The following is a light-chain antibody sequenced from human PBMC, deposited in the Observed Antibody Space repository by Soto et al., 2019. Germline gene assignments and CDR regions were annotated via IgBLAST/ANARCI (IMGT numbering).Light chain of an antibody. V-gene: IGLV1-40*01. J-gene: IGLJ1*01. Sequence: QSVPTQPPSVSGAPGQRVTISCTGSRSNIAAGYDVHWYQQLPGTAPKLLIYGNDNRPSGVPDRFSGSKSGTSASLAITGLQAEDEANYYCQTHDSSLSSYVFGTGTKVTVL. CDR2: GND. CDR1: RSNIAAGYD. CDR3: QTHDSSLSSYV.